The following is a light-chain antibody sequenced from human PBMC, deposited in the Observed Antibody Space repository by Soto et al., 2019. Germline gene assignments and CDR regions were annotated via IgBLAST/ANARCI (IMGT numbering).Light chain of an antibody. CDR1: QTISSW. CDR3: QHYNSYSEA. CDR2: KAS. J-gene: IGKJ1*01. V-gene: IGKV1-5*03. Sequence: DIQVTQSPSTLSGSVGDRVTITCRASQTISSWLAWYQQKPGKAPKLLIYKASTLKSGVPSRFSGSGAGTECTRTISSLQPDDVETDDCQHYNSYSEAFGQGTKVDIK.